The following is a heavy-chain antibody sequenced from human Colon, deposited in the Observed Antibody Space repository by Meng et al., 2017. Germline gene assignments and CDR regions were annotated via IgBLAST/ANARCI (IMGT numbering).Heavy chain of an antibody. CDR1: GGIFSSYA. D-gene: IGHD3-3*01. V-gene: IGHV1-69*01. Sequence: QVQVGQSGGEVKKPGSSVRVSCKASGGIFSSYAISWVRQAPGQGLEWMGGIVPMFGTPNYAQKFQGRVTIAADESTTTSFMELSSLRFEDTATYYCARDLESWGQGTLVTVSS. J-gene: IGHJ5*02. CDR3: ARDLES. CDR2: IVPMFGTP.